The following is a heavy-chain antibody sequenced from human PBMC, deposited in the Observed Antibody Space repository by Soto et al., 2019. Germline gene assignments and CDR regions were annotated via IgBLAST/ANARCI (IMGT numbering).Heavy chain of an antibody. CDR3: ARDGRRGSSWNHDAFDI. CDR2: ISSSGSTI. V-gene: IGHV3-48*04. Sequence: QPGGSLRLSCAASGFTVSSYSMNWVRQAPGKGLEWVSYISSSGSTIYYADSVKGRFTISRDNAKNSLYLQMNSLRAEDTAVYYCARDGRRGSSWNHDAFDIWGQGTMVTVSS. J-gene: IGHJ3*02. CDR1: GFTVSSYS. D-gene: IGHD6-13*01.